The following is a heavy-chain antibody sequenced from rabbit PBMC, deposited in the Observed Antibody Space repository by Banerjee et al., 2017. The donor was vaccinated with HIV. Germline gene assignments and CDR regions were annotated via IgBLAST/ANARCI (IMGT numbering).Heavy chain of an antibody. CDR2: FNTSSGDT. V-gene: IGHV1S45*01. CDR3: ARRVYGTFTL. CDR1: GFSFSNTYV. Sequence: QEQLEESGGDLVKPEGSLTLTCTATGFSFSNTYVMCWVRQAPGKGLEWIACFNTSSGDTVYASWAKGRFTISKPSSPTVTLQRTSLTAADSATYFCARRVYGTFTLWGPGTLVTVS. J-gene: IGHJ4*01. D-gene: IGHD5-1*01.